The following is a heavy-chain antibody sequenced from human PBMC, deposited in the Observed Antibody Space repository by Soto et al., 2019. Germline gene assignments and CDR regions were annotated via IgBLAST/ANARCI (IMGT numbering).Heavy chain of an antibody. CDR1: GGSISGSYYY. D-gene: IGHD1-20*01. V-gene: IGHV4-39*01. Sequence: WETLSLTCAVSGGSISGSYYYWGWLRQSPGRGPEWIGSVFYTGFTSYNPSLESRVSVSVDTSKNQFSLKVSAVTAADTAVYYCASSQKGYNWNYFDHWGQGALVTVSS. CDR3: ASSQKGYNWNYFDH. CDR2: VFYTGFT. J-gene: IGHJ4*02.